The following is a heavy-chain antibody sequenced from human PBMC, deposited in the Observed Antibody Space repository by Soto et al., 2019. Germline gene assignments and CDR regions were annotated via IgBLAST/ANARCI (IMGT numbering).Heavy chain of an antibody. CDR2: TIPELGTS. CDR3: ARTSMTRIDY. J-gene: IGHJ4*02. Sequence: SVKVSCKASGYTFTDYDINWVRQAPGQGLEWMGVTIPELGTSNYAQRLQGRVTITVDKATNTAYLNLTTLTSEDTAIYYCARTSMTRIDYWGQGTLVTVSS. D-gene: IGHD4-17*01. CDR1: GYTFTDYD. V-gene: IGHV1-69*10.